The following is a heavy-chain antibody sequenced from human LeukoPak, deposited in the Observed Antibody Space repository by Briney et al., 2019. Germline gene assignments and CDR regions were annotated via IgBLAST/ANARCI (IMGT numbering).Heavy chain of an antibody. CDR1: GYTSTSYY. CDR2: INPSGGST. V-gene: IGHV1-46*01. Sequence: GASVKVSCKASGYTSTSYYMHWVRQAPGQGLEWMGIINPSGGSTSYAQKFQGRVTMTRDTSTSTVYMELSSLRSEDTAVYYCARDLSADYYGSGQSPWGQGTLVTVSS. J-gene: IGHJ5*02. CDR3: ARDLSADYYGSGQSP. D-gene: IGHD3-10*01.